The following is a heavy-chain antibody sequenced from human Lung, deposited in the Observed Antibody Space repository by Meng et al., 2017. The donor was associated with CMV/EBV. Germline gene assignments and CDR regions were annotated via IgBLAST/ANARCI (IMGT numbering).Heavy chain of an antibody. CDR3: ATDRRTPFF. CDR2: ISGSGGAI. D-gene: IGHD3-3*02. CDR1: GFTFSDYY. J-gene: IGHJ4*02. Sequence: QVQHVESGGGLVQPGGSLRLSCAASGFTFSDYYMSWIRQAPGKGLEWVSYISGSGGAIFYADSVKGRFTMSRDNAKNSLYLQMSSLRAEDTAVYYCATDRRTPFFGGQGALVTVSS. V-gene: IGHV3-11*01.